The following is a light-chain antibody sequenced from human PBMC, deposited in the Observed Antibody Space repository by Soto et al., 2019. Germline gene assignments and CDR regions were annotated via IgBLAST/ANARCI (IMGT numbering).Light chain of an antibody. J-gene: IGLJ1*01. CDR3: NSQTTSGIRV. Sequence: QSALTQPASVSGSPGQSITISCTGTSTDVGDSNHVSWYQHYPGKAPKLIIYEVSYRPSGVSNRFSGSKSAYTASLTISGLQAEDEADYYCNSQTTSGIRVFGTGTKVTVL. V-gene: IGLV2-14*01. CDR2: EVS. CDR1: STDVGDSNH.